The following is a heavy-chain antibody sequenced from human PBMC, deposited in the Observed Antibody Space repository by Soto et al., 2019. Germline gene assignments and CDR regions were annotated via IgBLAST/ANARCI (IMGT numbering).Heavy chain of an antibody. CDR3: AKDRDFWSGSHLNAFDI. CDR1: GFTFSSYG. D-gene: IGHD3-3*01. Sequence: GGSLRLSCAASGFTFSSYGMHWVRQAPGKGLEWVAVISYDGSNKYYADSVKGRFTISRDNSKNTLYLQMNSLRAEDTAVYYCAKDRDFWSGSHLNAFDIWGQGKMVTVSS. V-gene: IGHV3-30*18. CDR2: ISYDGSNK. J-gene: IGHJ3*02.